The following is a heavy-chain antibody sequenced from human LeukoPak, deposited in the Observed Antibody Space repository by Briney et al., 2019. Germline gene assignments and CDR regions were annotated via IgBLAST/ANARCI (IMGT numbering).Heavy chain of an antibody. J-gene: IGHJ4*02. Sequence: PGGALRLSRAASGFTFRSYGKHCVPHAPGKGLEWGAFIRYEGRNKYYTDSVKGRFTISRDNSKNTLYLQINSAVAQDTGVYYCAKDRMEAMLYFDCWGQGTLVTVSS. CDR2: IRYEGRNK. CDR1: GFTFRSYG. CDR3: AKDRMEAMLYFDC. D-gene: IGHD3-10*02. V-gene: IGHV3-30*02.